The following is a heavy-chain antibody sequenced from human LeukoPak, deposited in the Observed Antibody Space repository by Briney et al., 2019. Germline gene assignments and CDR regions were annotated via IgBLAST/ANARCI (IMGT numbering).Heavy chain of an antibody. CDR3: ARAPYPYGSGSHHYFDY. V-gene: IGHV3-30*02. D-gene: IGHD3-10*01. CDR1: GFTFSSYG. CDR2: IRYDGTDK. J-gene: IGHJ4*02. Sequence: GGSLRLSCAASGFTFSSYGMHWVRQAPGKGLEWVAFIRYDGTDKYYADSVKGRFTISRDNSNNMVFLHMNSLRGEDTAVYYCARAPYPYGSGSHHYFDYWGQGTLVTVSS.